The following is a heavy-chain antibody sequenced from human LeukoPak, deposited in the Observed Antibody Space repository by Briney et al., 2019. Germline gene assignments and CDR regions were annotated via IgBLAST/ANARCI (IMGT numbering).Heavy chain of an antibody. CDR2: IYSGGST. D-gene: IGHD4-17*01. Sequence: GGSLRLSCAASGFTVSSNYMSWVRQAPGKGLEWVSVIYSGGSTYYADSVKGRFTISRDNSKNTLYLQMNGLRAEDTAVYYCAREGYDYGIDYWGQGTLVTVSS. V-gene: IGHV3-53*01. CDR1: GFTVSSNY. J-gene: IGHJ4*02. CDR3: AREGYDYGIDY.